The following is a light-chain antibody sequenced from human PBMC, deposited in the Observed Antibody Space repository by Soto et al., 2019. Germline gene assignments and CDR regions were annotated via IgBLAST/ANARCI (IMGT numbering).Light chain of an antibody. V-gene: IGKV1-5*01. CDR3: QQCYIYWT. J-gene: IGKJ1*01. Sequence: DIQMTQSPSTLSASVGDTVTITCRASQTINNCLAWYQQKPGKAPKLLISDASSLEPGVPSRFSGSGCGTEFTLSINSLQPDDFATYYCQQCYIYWTFGQGTKVDIK. CDR2: DAS. CDR1: QTINNC.